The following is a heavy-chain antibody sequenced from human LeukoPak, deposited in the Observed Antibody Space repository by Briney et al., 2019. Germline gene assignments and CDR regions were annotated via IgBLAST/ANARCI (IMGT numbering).Heavy chain of an antibody. J-gene: IGHJ6*03. CDR3: TTVRRDGYNFPWYYYYYMDV. D-gene: IGHD5-24*01. Sequence: PGGSLRLSCAASGFTFSNAWMSWVRQAPGKGLEWVGRIKSKTDGGTTDYAAPVKGRFTISRDDSKNTLYLQMNSLKTEDTAVYYCTTVRRDGYNFPWYYYYYMDVWGKGTTVTISS. V-gene: IGHV3-15*01. CDR1: GFTFSNAW. CDR2: IKSKTDGGTT.